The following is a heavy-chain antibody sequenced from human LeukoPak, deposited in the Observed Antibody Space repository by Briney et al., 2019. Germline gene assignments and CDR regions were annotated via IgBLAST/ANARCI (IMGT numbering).Heavy chain of an antibody. CDR2: IYYSGST. CDR3: AGHPYGDYGRLYFDY. CDR1: GGSISSYY. V-gene: IGHV4-59*08. Sequence: PSETLSLTCTVSGGSISSYYWSWIRQPPGKGLEWIGYIYYSGSTNYNPSLKSRVTISVDTSKNQFSLKLSSVTAADTAVYYCAGHPYGDYGRLYFDYWGQGTLVTVSS. J-gene: IGHJ4*02. D-gene: IGHD4-17*01.